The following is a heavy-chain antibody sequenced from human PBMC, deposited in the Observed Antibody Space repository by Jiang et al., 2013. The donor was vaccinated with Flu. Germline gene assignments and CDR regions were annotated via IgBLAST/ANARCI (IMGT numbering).Heavy chain of an antibody. Sequence: VQLVESGGGVVQPGTSLRLSCEVSGFIFSRYGMHWVRQTPGKGLEWVAAIWYDGSNKYHAESVKGRFTISRENLKNTVYLQMNNLRVEDTALYYCARDEGGSGWLGADFWGQGNPGHRLV. CDR3: ARDEGGSGWLGADF. D-gene: IGHD6-19*01. J-gene: IGHJ4*01. V-gene: IGHV3-33*01. CDR1: GFIFSRYG. CDR2: IWYDGSNK.